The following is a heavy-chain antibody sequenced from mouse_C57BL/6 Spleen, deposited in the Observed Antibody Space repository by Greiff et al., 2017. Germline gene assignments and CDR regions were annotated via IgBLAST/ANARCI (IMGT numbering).Heavy chain of an antibody. CDR3: AKNYDYDGGYAMDY. V-gene: IGHV2-5*01. CDR2: IWRGGSA. J-gene: IGHJ4*01. D-gene: IGHD2-4*01. Sequence: VMLVESGPGLVQPSQSLSITCTVSGFSLTSYGVHWVRQSPGTGLEWLGVIWRGGSADFTAAFMSRLRITKDNSKSQVFFNMNSLQADDTAIYNGAKNYDYDGGYAMDYWGQGTSVTVSS. CDR1: GFSLTSYG.